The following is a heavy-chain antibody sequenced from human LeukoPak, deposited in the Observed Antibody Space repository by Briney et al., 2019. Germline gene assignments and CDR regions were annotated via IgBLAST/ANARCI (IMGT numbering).Heavy chain of an antibody. CDR2: ISSGSGTI. J-gene: IGHJ4*02. D-gene: IGHD6-13*01. V-gene: IGHV3-48*04. CDR3: ARARSAAAGGLDY. Sequence: GGSLRLSCAASGFIFSSYSMNWVRQAPGKGLEWVSYISSGSGTIYYADSVQGRFTISRDNAKNSLFLRVNSLRAEDTALYYCARARSAAAGGLDYWGQGTLVTVSS. CDR1: GFIFSSYS.